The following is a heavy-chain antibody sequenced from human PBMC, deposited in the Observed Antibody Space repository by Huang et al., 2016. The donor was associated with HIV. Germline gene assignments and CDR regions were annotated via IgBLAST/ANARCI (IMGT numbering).Heavy chain of an antibody. J-gene: IGHJ4*02. CDR1: GFIFRNYG. D-gene: IGHD3-22*01. CDR3: ARGDYYDSSGYHPGYFDY. Sequence: VQLIESGGGVVQPGKSLRLSCATSGFIFRNYGMHWVRQAPGKGLKWVAFIRNDGMKKNYADSGRGRCTVGRDNGNNTLFLQMRSLGVDDTAVYYCARGDYYDSSGYHPGYFDYWGQGILVTVSS. V-gene: IGHV3-33*04. CDR2: IRNDGMKK.